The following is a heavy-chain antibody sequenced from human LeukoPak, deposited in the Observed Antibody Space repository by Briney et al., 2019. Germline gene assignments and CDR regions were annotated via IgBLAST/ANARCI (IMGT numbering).Heavy chain of an antibody. V-gene: IGHV3-30*19. CDR1: GFTFSSYG. J-gene: IGHJ4*02. CDR3: ARESDASRFGELLFDY. CDR2: ISYDGSNK. Sequence: PGGSLRLSCAASGFTFSSYGMHWVRLAPGKGLEWVAVISYDGSNKYYADSVKGRFTISRDNSTNTLYLQMNSLRAEDTAVYYCARESDASRFGELLFDYWGQGTLVTVSS. D-gene: IGHD3-10*02.